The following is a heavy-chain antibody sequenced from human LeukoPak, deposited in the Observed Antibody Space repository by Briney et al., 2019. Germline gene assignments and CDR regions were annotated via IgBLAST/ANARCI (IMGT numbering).Heavy chain of an antibody. CDR1: GGSITSHS. V-gene: IGHV4-59*11. CDR2: IFYSGHT. J-gene: IGHJ5*02. Sequence: SETLSLTCTVSGGSITSHSWSWIRQPPGKGLEWIGYIFYSGHTNYNPSLRSRVTISVDTSKTQFSLRLTSVTAADTAVYFCARDTDRISSPGSWFDPWGQGTLVTVTS. D-gene: IGHD2/OR15-2a*01. CDR3: ARDTDRISSPGSWFDP.